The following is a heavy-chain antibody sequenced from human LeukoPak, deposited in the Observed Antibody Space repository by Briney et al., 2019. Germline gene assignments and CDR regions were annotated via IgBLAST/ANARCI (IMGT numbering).Heavy chain of an antibody. CDR3: ARPRVPDS. CDR2: IKKDGSET. Sequence: PGRSLRLSCAASGFTFSSSWMSWVRQAPGKGLEWVANIKKDGSETNYVDSVKGRFTISRDNAKNSLYLQMNSLRAEDTAVYYCARPRVPDSWGQGTLVTVSS. V-gene: IGHV3-7*01. CDR1: GFTFSSSW. J-gene: IGHJ4*02.